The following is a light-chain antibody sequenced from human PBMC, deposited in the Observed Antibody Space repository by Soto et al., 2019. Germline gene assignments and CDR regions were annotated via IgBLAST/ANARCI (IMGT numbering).Light chain of an antibody. J-gene: IGLJ2*01. Sequence: QSVLTQPPSVSGAPGQRVTISCTGSSSNIGAGYDVHWYQQLPGTAPKLLIYGNSNRPSEVPDRFSGSKSGTSASLAITGLQAEDEADYYCQSYDSSLVFGGGTKLTVL. CDR3: QSYDSSLV. CDR1: SSNIGAGYD. V-gene: IGLV1-40*01. CDR2: GNS.